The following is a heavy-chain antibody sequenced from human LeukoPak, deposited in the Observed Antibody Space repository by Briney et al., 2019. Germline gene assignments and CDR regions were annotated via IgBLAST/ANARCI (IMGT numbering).Heavy chain of an antibody. J-gene: IGHJ4*02. CDR3: ARDIAAAVDY. Sequence: YWVSSFSISTSYIYYADSLKGRFTISRDNAKNSLYLQMNSLRAEDTAVYYCARDIAAAVDYWGQGTLVTVSS. V-gene: IGHV3-21*01. CDR2: FSISTSYI. D-gene: IGHD6-13*01.